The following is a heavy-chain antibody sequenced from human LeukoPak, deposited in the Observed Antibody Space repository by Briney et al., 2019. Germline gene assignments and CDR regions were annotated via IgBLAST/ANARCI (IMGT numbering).Heavy chain of an antibody. Sequence: ASVKVSCKASGYTFTCYYMHWVRQAPGQGLEWMGWINPNSGGTNYAQKFQGRVTMTRDTSISTAYMELSRLRSDDTAVYYCAREEVGAHRGFDYWGQGTLVTVSS. CDR1: GYTFTCYY. J-gene: IGHJ4*02. CDR3: AREEVGAHRGFDY. D-gene: IGHD1-26*01. V-gene: IGHV1-2*02. CDR2: INPNSGGT.